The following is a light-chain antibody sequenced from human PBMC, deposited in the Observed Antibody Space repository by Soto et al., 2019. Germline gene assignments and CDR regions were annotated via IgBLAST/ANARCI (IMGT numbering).Light chain of an antibody. CDR3: QQYGSSPLT. CDR2: GAS. CDR1: QSVTNN. V-gene: IGKV3-20*01. J-gene: IGKJ4*01. Sequence: EIVMTQSPATLSVSPGERATLSCRASQSVTNNLAWYQQKPGRAPRLLIYGASSRATGIPDRFSGSGSGTDFTLTISRLEPEDFAVYYCQQYGSSPLTFGGGTKVDI.